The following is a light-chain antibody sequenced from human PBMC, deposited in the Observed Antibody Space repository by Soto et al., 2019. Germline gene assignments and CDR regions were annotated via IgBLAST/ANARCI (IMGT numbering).Light chain of an antibody. V-gene: IGKV1-33*01. J-gene: IGKJ3*01. CDR1: QDISNY. CDR2: DAS. CDR3: QQYDNLRLT. Sequence: DIQMTQSPSSLSASVGDRVTITCKASQDISNYLTWYQQKPGKAPKLLIYDASNVETGVPSRFSGSGSGTYCTFTISSLQPEDIATYYGQQYDNLRLTFGPGTKVDIK.